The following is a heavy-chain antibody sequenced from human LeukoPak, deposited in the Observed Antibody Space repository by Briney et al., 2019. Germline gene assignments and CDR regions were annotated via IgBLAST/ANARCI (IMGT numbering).Heavy chain of an antibody. CDR3: AKYRWELLRGPFDY. CDR1: GFTFSSYG. D-gene: IGHD1-26*01. J-gene: IGHJ4*02. CDR2: ISYDGSNK. V-gene: IGHV3-30*18. Sequence: GGSLRLSCAASGFTFSSYGMHWVRQAPGKGLEWVAVISYDGSNKYYADSVKGRFTISRDNSKNTLYLQMNSLRAEDTAVYYCAKYRWELLRGPFDYWGQGTLVTVSS.